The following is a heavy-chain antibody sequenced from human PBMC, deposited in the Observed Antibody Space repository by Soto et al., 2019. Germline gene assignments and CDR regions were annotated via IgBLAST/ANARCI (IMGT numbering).Heavy chain of an antibody. J-gene: IGHJ4*02. CDR2: IHSAGST. Sequence: PSETLSLTCAVSGGSISSYYWSWIRQPPGKGLEWIGYIHSAGSTDYNPSLKSRVTISVDTSMNQFSLKLNSVTAADTAVYYCAIFGRRLSAPVFDYWCQGFLVTGSS. CDR3: AIFGRRLSAPVFDY. CDR1: GGSISSYY. D-gene: IGHD6-25*01. V-gene: IGHV4-59*01.